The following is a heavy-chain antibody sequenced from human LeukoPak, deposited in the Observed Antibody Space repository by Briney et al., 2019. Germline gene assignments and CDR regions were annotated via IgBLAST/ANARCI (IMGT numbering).Heavy chain of an antibody. D-gene: IGHD6-19*01. CDR1: GGTFSSYA. J-gene: IGHJ4*02. CDR2: IIPIFGTA. V-gene: IGHV1-69*13. CDR3: ASSIAVAGRYYFDY. Sequence: ASVKVSCKASGGTFSSYAISWVRQAPGQGLEWMGGIIPIFGTANYAQKFQGRVTITADESTSTAYMELSSLRSEDTAVYYCASSIAVAGRYYFDYWGQETLVTVSS.